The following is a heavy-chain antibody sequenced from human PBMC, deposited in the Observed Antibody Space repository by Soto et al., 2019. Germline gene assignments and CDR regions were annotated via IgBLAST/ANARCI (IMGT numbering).Heavy chain of an antibody. D-gene: IGHD4-17*01. V-gene: IGHV1-69*02. CDR1: GGTFSSYT. J-gene: IGHJ4*02. Sequence: QVQLVQSGAEVKKPGSSVKVSCKASGGTFSSYTISWVRQAPGQGLEWMGRIIPILGIANYAQKFQGRGTITADKSTSTAYMELSSLRSEDTAVYYCARGHDYGDYSGDYWGQGTLVTVSS. CDR2: IIPILGIA. CDR3: ARGHDYGDYSGDY.